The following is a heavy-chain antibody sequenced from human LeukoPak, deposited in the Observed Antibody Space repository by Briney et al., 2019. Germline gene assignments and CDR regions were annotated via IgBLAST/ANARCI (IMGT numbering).Heavy chain of an antibody. V-gene: IGHV3-23*01. J-gene: IGHJ4*02. CDR3: ASDYYGAGSYYLGGY. CDR1: GFTFSSYA. CDR2: ISSAGGRTT. D-gene: IGHD3-10*01. Sequence: GGSLRLSCAASGFTFSSYAMSWVRQAPGKGLEWVSAISSAGGRTTHYADAAKGRFVISRDNSQNTVYLEMNSLRAEDTATYYCASDYYGAGSYYLGGYWGQGTLVTVSS.